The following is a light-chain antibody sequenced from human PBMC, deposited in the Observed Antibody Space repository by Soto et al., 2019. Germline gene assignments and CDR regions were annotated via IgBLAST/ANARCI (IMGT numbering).Light chain of an antibody. Sequence: EIVLTQSPGTLSLSPGERATLSCRASQSVSSKYLAWYQQKPGQAPRVLIYGTSIRASGVPDRFSGSGSGTDFTLKISRVEAEDVGVYYCMQALQTPITFGQGTRLEI. J-gene: IGKJ5*01. CDR1: QSVSSKY. V-gene: IGKV3-20*01. CDR3: MQALQTPIT. CDR2: GTS.